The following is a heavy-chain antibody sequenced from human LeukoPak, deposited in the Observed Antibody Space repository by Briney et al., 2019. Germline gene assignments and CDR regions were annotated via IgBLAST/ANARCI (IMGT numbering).Heavy chain of an antibody. Sequence: ASVNVSCKASGYTFTGYYIHWVRQAPGQGPEWMGWINPHSGATNYAQKFQGRVTMTRDTSISTAFMELSSLRSDDTAMYYCSRDLLMYYSGSGESTWGQGTQVTVSS. D-gene: IGHD3-10*01. J-gene: IGHJ5*02. CDR3: SRDLLMYYSGSGEST. V-gene: IGHV1-2*02. CDR2: INPHSGAT. CDR1: GYTFTGYY.